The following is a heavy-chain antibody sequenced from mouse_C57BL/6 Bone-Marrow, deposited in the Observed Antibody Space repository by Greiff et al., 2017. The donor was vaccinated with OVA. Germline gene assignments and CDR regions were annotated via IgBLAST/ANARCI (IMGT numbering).Heavy chain of an antibody. J-gene: IGHJ4*01. CDR3: ARRGIYYGNYSYAMDY. V-gene: IGHV1-75*01. CDR1: GYTFTDYY. CDR2: IFPGSGST. D-gene: IGHD2-1*01. Sequence: VQLKESGPELVKPGASVKISCKASGYTFTDYYINWVKQRPGQGLEWIGWIFPGSGSTYYNEKFKGKATLTVDKSSSTAYMLLSSLTSEDSAVYFCARRGIYYGNYSYAMDYWGQGTSVTVSS.